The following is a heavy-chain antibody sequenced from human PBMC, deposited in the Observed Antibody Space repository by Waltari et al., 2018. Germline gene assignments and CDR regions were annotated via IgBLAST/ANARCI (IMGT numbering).Heavy chain of an antibody. Sequence: QVQLVQSGAEVKKPGSSVKVSCKASGGTFSSYAISWVRQAPGQGLEWMGRNIPICGKANVSQKFQGRVTITADKATSTAYMGLSSMRAEDTAVYYCAGSYGPSGRHFDYWGQGTLVTVSS. CDR2: NIPICGKA. J-gene: IGHJ4*02. CDR1: GGTFSSYA. CDR3: AGSYGPSGRHFDY. V-gene: IGHV1-69*04. D-gene: IGHD1-26*01.